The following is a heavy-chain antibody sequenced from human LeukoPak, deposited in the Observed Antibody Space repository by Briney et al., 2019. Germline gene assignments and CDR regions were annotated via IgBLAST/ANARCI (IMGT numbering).Heavy chain of an antibody. CDR3: VRDCEVYCRDPPDY. J-gene: IGHJ4*02. CDR2: IKQDGSEN. V-gene: IGHV3-7*01. Sequence: GGSLRLSCAASGFTFSNYWMSWVRQAPGKGLERVANIKQDGSENYYVDSVKGRFTVSRDDAKNSLYLQMNSLRAEDTAVYYCVRDCEVYCRDPPDYWGQGTLVTVSS. D-gene: IGHD2-15*01. CDR1: GFTFSNYW.